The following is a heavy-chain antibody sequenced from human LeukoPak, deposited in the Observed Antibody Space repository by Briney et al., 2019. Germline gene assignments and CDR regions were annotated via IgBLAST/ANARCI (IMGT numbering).Heavy chain of an antibody. J-gene: IGHJ4*02. D-gene: IGHD3-10*01. V-gene: IGHV4-34*01. CDR1: GGSFSGYY. Sequence: SETLSLTCAVYGGSFSGYYWSWIRQPPGKGLEWIGEINHSGSTNYNPSLKSRVTISVDTSKNQFSLKLSSVTVADTAVYYCARGLYYYGSGSYYPLYFDYWGQGTLVTVSS. CDR3: ARGLYYYGSGSYYPLYFDY. CDR2: INHSGST.